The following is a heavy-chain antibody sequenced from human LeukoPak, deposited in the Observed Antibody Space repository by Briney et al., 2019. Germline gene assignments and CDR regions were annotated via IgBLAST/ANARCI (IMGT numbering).Heavy chain of an antibody. V-gene: IGHV3-9*03. CDR2: ISWNSGST. CDR3: AKADYYDSSGAGNFDY. J-gene: IGHJ4*02. Sequence: SLRLSCAASGFTFDDYAMHWVRQAPGKGLEWVSGISWNSGSTVYADSVKGRFTISRDNAKNSLYLQMNSLRAEDMALYYCAKADYYDSSGAGNFDYWGQGTLVTVSS. D-gene: IGHD3-22*01. CDR1: GFTFDDYA.